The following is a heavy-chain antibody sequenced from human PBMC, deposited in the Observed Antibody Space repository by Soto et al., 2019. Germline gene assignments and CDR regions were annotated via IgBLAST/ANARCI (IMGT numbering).Heavy chain of an antibody. Sequence: QSGGSLRLSCAASGFTFSSYAMSWVRQVPGKGLEWVSAISGSGGSTYYADSVKGRFTISRDNSKNTLYLQMNSLRAEDTAVYYCGKGDTIFGVVDDWGPGTLVTVSS. D-gene: IGHD3-3*01. CDR3: GKGDTIFGVVDD. CDR2: ISGSGGST. CDR1: GFTFSSYA. J-gene: IGHJ4*02. V-gene: IGHV3-23*01.